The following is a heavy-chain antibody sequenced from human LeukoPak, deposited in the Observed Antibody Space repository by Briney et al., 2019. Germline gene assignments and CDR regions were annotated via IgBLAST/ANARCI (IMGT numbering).Heavy chain of an antibody. Sequence: PSETLSLTCAVYGGSFSGYYWSWIRQPAGKGLEWIGRIYTSGSTNYNPSLKSRVTMSVDTSKNQFSLKLSSVTAADTAVYYCAREAIAYDAFDIWGQGTMVTVSS. CDR1: GGSFSGYY. D-gene: IGHD6-13*01. V-gene: IGHV4-4*07. CDR2: IYTSGST. J-gene: IGHJ3*02. CDR3: AREAIAYDAFDI.